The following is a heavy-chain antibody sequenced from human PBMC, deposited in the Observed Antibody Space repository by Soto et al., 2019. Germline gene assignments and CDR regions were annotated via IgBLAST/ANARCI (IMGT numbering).Heavy chain of an antibody. D-gene: IGHD3-10*01. CDR1: GYTSARYR. CDR3: ARDEDHDRSWTIDY. CDR2: ISAYNGNT. J-gene: IGHJ4*02. V-gene: IGHV1-18*01. Sequence: ASVQVSCKAAGYTSARYRVSCVHQPSGKELAWIGWISAYNGNTNDAQKLQGRVTMTTDISTSKAYMELRSLRSDETAVYDCARDEDHDRSWTIDYWGQGALVAAAS.